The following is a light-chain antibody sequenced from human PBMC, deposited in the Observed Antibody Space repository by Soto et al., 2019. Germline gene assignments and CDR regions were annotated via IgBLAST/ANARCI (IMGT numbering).Light chain of an antibody. CDR1: QSVSSY. CDR2: DAS. J-gene: IGKJ1*01. CDR3: QQCGSSPWT. V-gene: IGKV3-11*01. Sequence: EIVLTQSPATLSLSPGERATLSCRASQSVSSYLAWYQQKPGQAPRLLIYDASNRATGIPARFSGGGSGTDFTLTISRLEPEDFAVYYCQQCGSSPWTFGQGTKV.